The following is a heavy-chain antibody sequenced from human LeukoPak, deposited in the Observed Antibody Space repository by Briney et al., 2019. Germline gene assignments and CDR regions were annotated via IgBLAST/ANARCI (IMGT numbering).Heavy chain of an antibody. D-gene: IGHD5-24*01. V-gene: IGHV4-39*07. CDR2: IFYSGTT. CDR3: ARAEDGYQIDN. CDR1: GGSISSGSYH. Sequence: NPSETLSLTCTVSGGSISSGSYHWGWIRQPPGKGLEWIGTIFYSGTTYYNPSLKSRVTILVDTSKNQVSLKVSFVTAADTAVYYCARAEDGYQIDNWGQGTLVTVSS. J-gene: IGHJ4*02.